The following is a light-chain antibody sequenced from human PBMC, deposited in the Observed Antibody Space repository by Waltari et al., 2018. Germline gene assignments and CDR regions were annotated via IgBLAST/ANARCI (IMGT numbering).Light chain of an antibody. CDR1: QTLSKNY. Sequence: IVLTQSPGNLSLSPGESATLSCQASQTLSKNYLAWYQQKPGQAPRLLIYGASSRAARLPDRFSGSASGTYFTLTISRLEPDDFVMYYCQQYGSSVLYTVGQGTKLEIK. V-gene: IGKV3-20*01. CDR3: QQYGSSVLYT. J-gene: IGKJ2*01. CDR2: GAS.